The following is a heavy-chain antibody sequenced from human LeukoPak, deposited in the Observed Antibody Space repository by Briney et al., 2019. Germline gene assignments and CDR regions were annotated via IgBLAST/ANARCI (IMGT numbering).Heavy chain of an antibody. CDR3: AREKSSSVVITNAAFDI. CDR1: SGSISRYY. Sequence: PSETLSLTCTVSSGSISRYYWSWIRQPPGKGLDWIGYIYYTGSTYYNPSLKSRVTISVDTSKNQFSLKLSSVTAADTAVYYCAREKSSSVVITNAAFDIWGQGTMVTVSS. D-gene: IGHD3-22*01. J-gene: IGHJ3*02. V-gene: IGHV4-59*01. CDR2: IYYTGST.